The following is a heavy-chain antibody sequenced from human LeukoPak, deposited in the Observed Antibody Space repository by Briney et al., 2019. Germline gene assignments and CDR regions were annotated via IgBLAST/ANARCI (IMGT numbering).Heavy chain of an antibody. J-gene: IGHJ6*03. V-gene: IGHV4-61*02. CDR2: IYTSGST. D-gene: IGHD3-3*01. CDR1: GGSISSGSYY. CDR3: AREGLRDFGVVITYYYYYYMDV. Sequence: PPETLSLTCTVSGGSISSGSYYWSWIRQPAGKGLEWIGRIYTSGSTNYNPSLKRRGTISVDTSKNQFSLKLSSVTAADTAVYYCAREGLRDFGVVITYYYYYYMDVWGKGTTVTVSS.